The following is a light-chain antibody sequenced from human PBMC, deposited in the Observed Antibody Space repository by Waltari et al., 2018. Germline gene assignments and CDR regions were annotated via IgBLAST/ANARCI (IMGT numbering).Light chain of an antibody. CDR1: ILGSKY. CDR2: QDI. Sequence: SSELTQPPSVSVSPGPTASITCSGDILGSKYASWYQHKPGQSPLLVIYQDINRPSGIPVRFSGSKSGIPATLTIGGTQAMDDADYYCQALGGNRGMCGGGTKLTVL. V-gene: IGLV3-1*01. CDR3: QALGGNRGM. J-gene: IGLJ3*02.